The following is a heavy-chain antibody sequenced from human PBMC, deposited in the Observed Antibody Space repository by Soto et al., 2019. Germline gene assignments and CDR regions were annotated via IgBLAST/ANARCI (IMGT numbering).Heavy chain of an antibody. V-gene: IGHV3-21*01. CDR2: ISSSSSYI. CDR3: ARVRRDDFWSGYFDFDY. Sequence: EVQLVESGGGLVKPGGSLRLSCAASGFTFSSYSMNWVRQAPGKGLEWVSSISSSSSYIYYADSVKGRFTISRDNAKNSLYLKMNSLIAEDTAVYYCARVRRDDFWSGYFDFDYWGQGTLVTVSS. CDR1: GFTFSSYS. J-gene: IGHJ4*02. D-gene: IGHD3-3*01.